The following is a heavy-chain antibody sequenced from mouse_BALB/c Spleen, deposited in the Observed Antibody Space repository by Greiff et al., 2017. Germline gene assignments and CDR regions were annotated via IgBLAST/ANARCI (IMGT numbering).Heavy chain of an antibody. CDR3: ARYDGYPHAMDY. J-gene: IGHJ4*01. CDR1: GDSITSGY. D-gene: IGHD2-3*01. CDR2: ISYSGST. V-gene: IGHV3-8*02. Sequence: EVQRVESGPSLVKPSQTLSFTCSVTGDSITSGYWNWIRKFPGNKLEYMGYISYSGSTYYNPSLKSRISITRDTSKNQYYLQLNSVTTEDTATYYCARYDGYPHAMDYWGQGTSVTVSA.